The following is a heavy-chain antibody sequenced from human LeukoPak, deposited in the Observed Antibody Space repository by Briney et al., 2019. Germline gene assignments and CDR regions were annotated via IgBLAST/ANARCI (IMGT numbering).Heavy chain of an antibody. Sequence: GESLRLSCAASGFTFSDYYMSWVRQAPGKGLEWVSYISSSGSTIYYADSVKGRFTIYRHNPKHSLYLQMNSLRPDDPVVSYCARDLQSLAAGFDYWGQGTLVTVSS. J-gene: IGHJ4*02. CDR2: ISSSGSTI. CDR1: GFTFSDYY. CDR3: ARDLQSLAAGFDY. V-gene: IGHV3-11*01. D-gene: IGHD6-19*01.